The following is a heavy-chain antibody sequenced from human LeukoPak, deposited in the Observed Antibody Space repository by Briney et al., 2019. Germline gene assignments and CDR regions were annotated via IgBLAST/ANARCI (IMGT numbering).Heavy chain of an antibody. CDR1: GFTFSSYG. D-gene: IGHD3-22*01. Sequence: PGGSLRFSCAASGFTFSSYGMHWVRQAPGKGLEWVAFIRYDGSNKYYADSVKGRFTISRDNSKNTLYLQMNSLRAEDTAVYYCAKTYYYDSSGYYYMGIDYWGQGTPVTVSS. V-gene: IGHV3-30*02. CDR2: IRYDGSNK. CDR3: AKTYYYDSSGYYYMGIDY. J-gene: IGHJ4*02.